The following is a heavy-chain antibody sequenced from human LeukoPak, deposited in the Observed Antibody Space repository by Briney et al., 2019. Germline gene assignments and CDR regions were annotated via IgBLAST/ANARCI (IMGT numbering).Heavy chain of an antibody. CDR1: GGTFSSYT. Sequence: WASVKVSCKASGGTFSSYTISWVRQAPGQGLEWMGRIIPILGIANYARKFQGRVTITADKSTSTAYMELSSLRSEDTAVYYCARAPDSSGAFDIWGQGTMVTVSS. J-gene: IGHJ3*02. V-gene: IGHV1-69*02. D-gene: IGHD3-22*01. CDR3: ARAPDSSGAFDI. CDR2: IIPILGIA.